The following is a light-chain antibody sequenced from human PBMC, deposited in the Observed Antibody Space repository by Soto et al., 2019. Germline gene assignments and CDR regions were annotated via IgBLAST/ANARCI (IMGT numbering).Light chain of an antibody. Sequence: QSVLTQSSSASASLGSSVKLTCTLSSGHSSYIIAWHQQQPGKAPRYLMKLEGSGSYNKGSGVPDRFSGSSSGADRYLTISHLQSEDEDDYYCETWGSNTRVFGGGTKLTVL. V-gene: IGLV4-60*03. J-gene: IGLJ2*01. CDR2: LEGSGSY. CDR3: ETWGSNTRV. CDR1: SGHSSYI.